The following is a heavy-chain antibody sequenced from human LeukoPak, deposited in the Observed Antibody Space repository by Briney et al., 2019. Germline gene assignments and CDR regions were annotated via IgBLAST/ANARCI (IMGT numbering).Heavy chain of an antibody. CDR3: ARATYSGPDY. J-gene: IGHJ4*02. Sequence: SETLSLTCTVSGGPISTDGYYWSWIRQHPGTGLTWIGYIYYSGTTYYNPSLKSRVTISVDTSRNQFSLKLTSVTAADTAMYYCARATYSGPDYGGQGTLVTVSS. CDR2: IYYSGTT. D-gene: IGHD5-12*01. CDR1: GGPISTDGYY. V-gene: IGHV4-31*03.